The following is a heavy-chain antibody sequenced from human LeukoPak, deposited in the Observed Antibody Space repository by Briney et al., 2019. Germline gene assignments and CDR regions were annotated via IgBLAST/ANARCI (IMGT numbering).Heavy chain of an antibody. J-gene: IGHJ4*02. CDR1: GVSVSSGSYY. Sequence: SEALSLTCTVSGVSVSSGSYYWRWIRQPPGKGLEWIGYIYYSGSTNYNPSLKSRFTISVDTSKNQFSLKLTSVTAADTAVYYCARGFDRETYYFDYWGQGTLVTVSS. V-gene: IGHV4-61*01. CDR2: IYYSGST. D-gene: IGHD3-9*01. CDR3: ARGFDRETYYFDY.